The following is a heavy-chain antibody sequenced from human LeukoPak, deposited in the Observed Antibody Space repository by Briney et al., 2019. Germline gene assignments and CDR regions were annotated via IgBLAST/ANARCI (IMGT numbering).Heavy chain of an antibody. D-gene: IGHD3-10*01. V-gene: IGHV3-30*18. CDR1: GLSFINYG. Sequence: GGSLRLSCAASGLSFINYGMHWVRQAPGKGLEWVASISHDGSNYYYADSVKGRFTISRDNSRNTLYLQMNSLKVEDTAVFYCTKAAAGSGDYGMDVWGQGTTVTV. J-gene: IGHJ6*02. CDR2: ISHDGSNY. CDR3: TKAAAGSGDYGMDV.